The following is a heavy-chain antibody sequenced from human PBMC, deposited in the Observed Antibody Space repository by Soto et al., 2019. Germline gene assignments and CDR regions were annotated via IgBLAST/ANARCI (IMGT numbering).Heavy chain of an antibody. Sequence: GGSLRLSCAASGFTFSSYAMHWVRQAPGKGLEWVAVISYDGSNKYYADSVKGRFTISRDNSKNTLYLQMNSLRAEDTAVYYCARDLRVPGYSSGWYYYYGMDVWGQGTTVTVSS. CDR2: ISYDGSNK. J-gene: IGHJ6*02. D-gene: IGHD6-19*01. CDR3: ARDLRVPGYSSGWYYYYGMDV. CDR1: GFTFSSYA. V-gene: IGHV3-30-3*01.